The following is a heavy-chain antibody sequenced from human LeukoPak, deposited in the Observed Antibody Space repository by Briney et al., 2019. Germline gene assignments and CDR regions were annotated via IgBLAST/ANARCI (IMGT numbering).Heavy chain of an antibody. CDR2: TSGVTT. CDR1: GFTFSNYA. J-gene: IGHJ4*02. Sequence: GGSLRPSCAASGFTFSNYAMSWVRQAPGKGLEWVSTTSGVTTYYADSVKGRFTISRDNSMNTLYLQMDSLRAEDTAVYYCAKARDSAAAGTDYWGQGTLVTVSS. CDR3: AKARDSAAAGTDY. V-gene: IGHV3-23*01. D-gene: IGHD6-13*01.